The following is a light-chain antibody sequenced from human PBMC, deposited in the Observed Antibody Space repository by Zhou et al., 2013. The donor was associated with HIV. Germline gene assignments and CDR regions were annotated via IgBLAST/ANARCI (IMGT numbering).Light chain of an antibody. CDR1: QTIDTY. Sequence: DIQMTQSPSSLSASVGDRVTITCRASQTIDTYLNWYQQKLGKAPNLLIYGTSTLQSGVPSRFRGSGSGTDFTLTISSLQPEDFATYYCQQSYNTSLTFGQGTKVEI. CDR3: QQSYNTSLT. V-gene: IGKV1-39*01. J-gene: IGKJ1*01. CDR2: GTS.